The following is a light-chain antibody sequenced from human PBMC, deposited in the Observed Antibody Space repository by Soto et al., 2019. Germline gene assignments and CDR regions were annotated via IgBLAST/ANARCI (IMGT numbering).Light chain of an antibody. CDR2: DVT. CDR3: CSYAGSDTFV. J-gene: IGLJ1*01. Sequence: QSVLTQPRSVSGSPGQSVTISCTGTSSDVGGYNFVSWYLQHPGKAPKLMIYDVTKRPSGVPDRFSGSKSGNTASLTISGLQAEDEADFYCCSYAGSDTFVLGTGTKLTVL. CDR1: SSDVGGYNF. V-gene: IGLV2-11*01.